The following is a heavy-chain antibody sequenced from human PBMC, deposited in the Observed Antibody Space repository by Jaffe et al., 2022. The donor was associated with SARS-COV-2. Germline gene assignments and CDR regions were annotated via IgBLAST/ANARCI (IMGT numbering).Heavy chain of an antibody. D-gene: IGHD2-2*02. Sequence: EVQLVESGGGLVQPGGSLRLSCAASGFTFSSYSMNWVRQAPGKGLEWVSYISSSSSTIYYADSVKGRFTISRDNAKNSLYLQMNSLRDEDTAVYYCARSDCSSTSCYSLRWFDPWGQGTLVTVSS. V-gene: IGHV3-48*02. CDR3: ARSDCSSTSCYSLRWFDP. CDR2: ISSSSSTI. J-gene: IGHJ5*02. CDR1: GFTFSSYS.